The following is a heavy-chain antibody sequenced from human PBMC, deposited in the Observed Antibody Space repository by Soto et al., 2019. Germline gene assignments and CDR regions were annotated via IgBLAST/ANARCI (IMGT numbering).Heavy chain of an antibody. V-gene: IGHV4-31*03. D-gene: IGHD3-3*01. CDR1: GGSISSGGYY. J-gene: IGHJ4*02. CDR3: ARGGETYYDFWSGSYQY. CDR2: IYYSGST. Sequence: PSETLSLTCTVSGGSISSGGYYWSWIRQHPXKGLEWIGYIYYSGSTYYNPSLKSRVTISVDTSKNQFSLKLSSVTAADTAVYYCARGGETYYDFWSGSYQYWGQGTLVTVSS.